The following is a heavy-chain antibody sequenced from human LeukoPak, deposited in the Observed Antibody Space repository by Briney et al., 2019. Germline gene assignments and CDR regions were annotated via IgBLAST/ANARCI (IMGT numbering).Heavy chain of an antibody. V-gene: IGHV4-59*01. D-gene: IGHD6-19*01. CDR2: IYYSGGT. Sequence: SETLSLTCTVSGGSISSYYWSWIRQPPGKGLEWIGHIYYSGGTNYNPSLKSRVTMSIDTSKNQFSLRLTSVTAADTAVYYCARSYSSGYYYFDYWGQGTLVTVCS. CDR1: GGSISSYY. J-gene: IGHJ4*02. CDR3: ARSYSSGYYYFDY.